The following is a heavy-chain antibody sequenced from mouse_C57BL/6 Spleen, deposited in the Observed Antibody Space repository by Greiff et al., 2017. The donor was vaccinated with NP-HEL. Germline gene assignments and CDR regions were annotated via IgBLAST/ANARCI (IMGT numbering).Heavy chain of an antibody. CDR2: ISSGGSYT. D-gene: IGHD2-4*01. Sequence: EVQLQQSGGDLVKPGGSLKLSCAASGFTFSSYGMSWVRQTPDKRLEWVATISSGGSYTYYPDSVKGRFTISRDNAKNTLYLQMSSLKSEDTAMYYCAIYDYDDDYWGQGTTLTVSS. CDR1: GFTFSSYG. V-gene: IGHV5-6*01. J-gene: IGHJ2*01. CDR3: AIYDYDDDY.